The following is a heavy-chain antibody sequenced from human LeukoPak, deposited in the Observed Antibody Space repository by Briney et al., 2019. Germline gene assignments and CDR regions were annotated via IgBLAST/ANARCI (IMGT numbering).Heavy chain of an antibody. CDR2: ISYDGSNK. Sequence: PGGSLRLSCAASGFTFSSYAMHWVRQAPGKGLEWVAVISYDGSNKYYADSMKGRFTISRDNSKNTLYLQMNSLRAEDTAVYYCARSEVVIARVDYWGQGTLVTVSS. CDR3: ARSEVVIARVDY. J-gene: IGHJ4*02. CDR1: GFTFSSYA. D-gene: IGHD3-22*01. V-gene: IGHV3-30-3*01.